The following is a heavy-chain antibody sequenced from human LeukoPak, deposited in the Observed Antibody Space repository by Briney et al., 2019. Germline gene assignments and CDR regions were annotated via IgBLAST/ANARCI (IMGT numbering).Heavy chain of an antibody. CDR3: ARGQKPWDPVDL. V-gene: IGHV3-48*03. J-gene: IGHJ5*02. D-gene: IGHD1-26*01. CDR1: GFTFSSYE. CDR2: IRDSGSTI. Sequence: GGSLRLSCAASGFTFSSYEINWVRQTPGKALEWLSYIRDSGSTIYYAKSVQGRFTISRDNAKSSVYLQMSSLRVEDTAVYSCARGQKPWDPVDLWGRGTLVTVSS.